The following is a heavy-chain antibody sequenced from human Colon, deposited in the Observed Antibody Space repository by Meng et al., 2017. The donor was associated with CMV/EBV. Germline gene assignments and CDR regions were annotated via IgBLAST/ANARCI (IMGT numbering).Heavy chain of an antibody. D-gene: IGHD5-18*01. V-gene: IGHV3-7*03. J-gene: IGHJ6*02. CDR1: GFAFSSSW. CDR3: ATLHTALDV. Sequence: GESLKISCAASGFAFSSSWMSWVRQAPGKGLEWIAHSGRGGDVVYAVSVRDRFTISRDNDQNLLYLQMNSLRAEDTALYYCATLHTALDVWGQGTTVTVSS. CDR2: SGRGGDV.